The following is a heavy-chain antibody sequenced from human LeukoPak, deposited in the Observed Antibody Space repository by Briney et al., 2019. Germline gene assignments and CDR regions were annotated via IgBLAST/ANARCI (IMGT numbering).Heavy chain of an antibody. CDR3: ARRHYDILTGYSSGDAFDI. Sequence: ASVKVSCKASGYTFTSYDINWVRQATGQGLEWMGWMNPNSGNTGYAQKFQGRVTMTRNTSISTAYMELSSLRSEDTAVYYCARRHYDILTGYSSGDAFDIWGQGTMVTVSS. CDR1: GYTFTSYD. CDR2: MNPNSGNT. J-gene: IGHJ3*02. V-gene: IGHV1-8*01. D-gene: IGHD3-9*01.